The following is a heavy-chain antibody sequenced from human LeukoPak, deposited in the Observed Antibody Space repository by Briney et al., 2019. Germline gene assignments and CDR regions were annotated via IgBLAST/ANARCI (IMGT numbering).Heavy chain of an antibody. CDR3: ANGKAAHYHSVTDEYYYDLDV. D-gene: IGHD3-9*01. CDR2: ISYSGST. J-gene: IGHJ6*03. CDR1: GYYFSGFY. Sequence: KPSETLSLTCVVEGYYFSGFYWTWIRQAPGKGLEWIGEISYSGSTKYNPSLKSRVTIEVDTSKEQISLNLSSVTAADTAVYYCANGKAAHYHSVTDEYYYDLDVWGKGTTVIVSS. V-gene: IGHV4-34*01.